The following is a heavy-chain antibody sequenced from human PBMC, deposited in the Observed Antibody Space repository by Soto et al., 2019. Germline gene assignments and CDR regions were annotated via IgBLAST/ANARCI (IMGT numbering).Heavy chain of an antibody. Sequence: GGSLRLSCAASGFIFNTYWMSWVRQAPGKGLEWVANIKQDGSEKYYVDSVKGRFTISRDNAENSLYLQMNSLRVEDTAFYYCVITGTKNWFDPRGQGTLVTVSS. V-gene: IGHV3-7*01. CDR2: IKQDGSEK. CDR1: GFIFNTYW. CDR3: VITGTKNWFDP. D-gene: IGHD1-7*01. J-gene: IGHJ5*02.